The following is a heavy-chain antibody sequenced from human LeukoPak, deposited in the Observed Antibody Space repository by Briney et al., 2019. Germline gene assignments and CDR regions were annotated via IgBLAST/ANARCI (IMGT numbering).Heavy chain of an antibody. V-gene: IGHV3-23*01. CDR1: GFTFSSYA. CDR2: ISGSGGST. Sequence: GGSLRLSCAASGFTFSSYAMSWVRQAPGKGLEWVSAISGSGGSTYYADSVKGRFTISRDNAKNSLYLQMNSLRAEDTAVYYCASLSDSSGYFYDHAFDLWGQGTMVTVSS. J-gene: IGHJ3*01. D-gene: IGHD3-22*01. CDR3: ASLSDSSGYFYDHAFDL.